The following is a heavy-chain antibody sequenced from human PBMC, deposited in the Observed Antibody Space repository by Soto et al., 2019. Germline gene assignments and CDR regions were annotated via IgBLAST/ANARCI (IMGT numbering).Heavy chain of an antibody. Sequence: PGGSLRLSCAASGFTFGNFWMHWVRQVPGKGLVWVSRINSDGSGTSYADSVKGRFTISRDSAKNTVYLQMNNLRVEDTAVYFCARVGHRTLLQYGMDVWGQGTTVTVSS. V-gene: IGHV3-74*01. J-gene: IGHJ6*02. D-gene: IGHD2-15*01. CDR1: GFTFGNFW. CDR2: INSDGSGT. CDR3: ARVGHRTLLQYGMDV.